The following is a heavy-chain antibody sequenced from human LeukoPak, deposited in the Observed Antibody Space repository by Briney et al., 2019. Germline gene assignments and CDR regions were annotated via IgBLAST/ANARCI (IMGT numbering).Heavy chain of an antibody. Sequence: ASVKVSCKASGYTLTGYYMHWVRQAPGQGLEWMGWIDPNSGGTNYAQKFQGRVIMTRDTSTSTVYMELSSLRSEDTAVYYCARWGGVGMDVWGQGTTLIVSS. J-gene: IGHJ6*02. D-gene: IGHD2-8*01. CDR3: ARWGGVGMDV. CDR2: IDPNSGGT. CDR1: GYTLTGYY. V-gene: IGHV1-2*02.